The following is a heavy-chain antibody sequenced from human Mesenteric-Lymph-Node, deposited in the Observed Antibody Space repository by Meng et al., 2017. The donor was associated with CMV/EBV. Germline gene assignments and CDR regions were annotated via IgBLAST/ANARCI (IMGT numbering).Heavy chain of an antibody. J-gene: IGHJ6*02. CDR1: EFTFSDYR. V-gene: IGHV3-21*01. CDR2: ISVTSAYI. Sequence: GESLKISCAAFEFTFSDYRMNWVRQAPGKGLEWISHISVTSAYIDYADSVKGRFTISRDNSKNTLYLQMNSLRAEDTAVYYCAKDLYGMDVWGQGTTVTVSS. CDR3: AKDLYGMDV.